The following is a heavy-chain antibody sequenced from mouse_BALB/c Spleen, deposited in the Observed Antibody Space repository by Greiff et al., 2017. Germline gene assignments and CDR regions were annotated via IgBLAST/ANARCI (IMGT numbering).Heavy chain of an antibody. CDR1: GFSFTSYW. CDR2: IYPGNSVT. CDR3: TRSLYYGNYEGFAY. Sequence: EVQLQQSGTVLARPGASVKMSCTASGFSFTSYWMHWVKQRPGQGLEWIGAIYPGNSVTSYTQKFKGKAKLTAVTSASTAYMELSSLTNEDSAVYYCTRSLYYGNYEGFAYWGQGTLVTVSA. D-gene: IGHD2-1*01. V-gene: IGHV1-5*01. J-gene: IGHJ3*01.